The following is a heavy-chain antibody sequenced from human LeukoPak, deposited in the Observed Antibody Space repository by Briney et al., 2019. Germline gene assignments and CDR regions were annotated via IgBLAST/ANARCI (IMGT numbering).Heavy chain of an antibody. CDR3: ARDNYGSGSPYGMDV. CDR2: IYYSGST. V-gene: IGHV4-31*03. D-gene: IGHD3-10*01. J-gene: IGHJ6*04. CDR1: GGSISSGGYY. Sequence: PQTLSLTCTVSGGSISSGGYYWSWIRQHPGKGLEWIGYIYYSGSTYYNPSLQSRVTISEDTSKNQFSLKLSSVTVADTAVYYCARDNYGSGSPYGMDVWGKGTTVTVSS.